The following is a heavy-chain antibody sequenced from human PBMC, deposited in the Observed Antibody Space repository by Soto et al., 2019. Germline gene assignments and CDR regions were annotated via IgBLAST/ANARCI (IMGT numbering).Heavy chain of an antibody. CDR1: GGSISSGGYY. D-gene: IGHD3-16*01. V-gene: IGHV4-31*03. J-gene: IGHJ5*02. Sequence: QVQLQESGPGLVKPSQTLSLNCTVSGGSISSGGYYWSWIRQHPGKGLEWIGYIHYSGSTYYNPSLKSRVTISVDWTKNQFSLKLSCVTAADTAVYYCARVGGINWCDPWGQGTLVTVSA. CDR2: IHYSGST. CDR3: ARVGGINWCDP.